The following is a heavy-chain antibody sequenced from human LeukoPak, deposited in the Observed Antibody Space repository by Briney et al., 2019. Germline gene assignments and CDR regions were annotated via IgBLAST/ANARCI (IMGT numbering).Heavy chain of an antibody. CDR1: GGSISSSNM. J-gene: IGHJ6*02. V-gene: IGHV4-4*02. CDR2: NYHSGST. CDR3: ARVPRYCSSTSCSDYYYYYGMDV. D-gene: IGHD2-2*01. Sequence: PSGTLSLTCAASGGSISSSNMSCWLRQPPEKGLECIGENYHSGSTNYKPSLKSRVTISIDKSKNTFSLRLSSVTAADTAVYYCARVPRYCSSTSCSDYYYYYGMDVWGQGTTVTVSS.